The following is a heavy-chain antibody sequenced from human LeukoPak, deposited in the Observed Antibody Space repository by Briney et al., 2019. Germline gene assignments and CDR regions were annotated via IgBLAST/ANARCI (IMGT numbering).Heavy chain of an antibody. CDR3: SGHGSNSY. CDR1: GFTFSNNA. D-gene: IGHD6-13*01. J-gene: IGHJ4*02. Sequence: GGSLRLSCAASGFTFSNNALSWFRQAPGKGLEWVSDIRSDGITSYAESVKGRFTISRDNSKNTLYLQMNRLGAEDTALYYASGHGSNSYWGRGTLVTVSS. CDR2: IRSDGIT. V-gene: IGHV3-23*01.